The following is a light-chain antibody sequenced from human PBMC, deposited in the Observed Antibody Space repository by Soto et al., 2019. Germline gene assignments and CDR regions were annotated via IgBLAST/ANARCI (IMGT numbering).Light chain of an antibody. CDR2: EAS. J-gene: IGKJ4*01. V-gene: IGKV3-11*01. CDR3: QQRSNREIT. Sequence: MTQSPSSLPASVGDRVPNPSRASQSVSSYLAWYQQKPGQAPRLLIYEASNRATGIPARFTGSGSGTDFTLTISSLEPEDFAVYYCQQRSNREITFGGGTKVDIK. CDR1: QSVSSY.